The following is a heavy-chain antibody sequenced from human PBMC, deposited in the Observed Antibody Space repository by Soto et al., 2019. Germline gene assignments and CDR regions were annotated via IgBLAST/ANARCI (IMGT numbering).Heavy chain of an antibody. CDR3: ARVIGYCSSTSCLYYYYGMDV. J-gene: IGHJ6*02. V-gene: IGHV3-21*01. D-gene: IGHD2-2*01. CDR2: ISSSSSYI. Sequence: GGSLRLSCAASGFTFSSYSMNWVRQAPGKXLEWVSSISSSSSYIYYADSVKGRFTISRDNAKNSLYLQMNSLRAEDTAVYYCARVIGYCSSTSCLYYYYGMDVWGQGTTVTVSS. CDR1: GFTFSSYS.